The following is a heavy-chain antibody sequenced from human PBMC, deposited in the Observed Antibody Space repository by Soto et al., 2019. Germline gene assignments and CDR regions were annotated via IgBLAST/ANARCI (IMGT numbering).Heavy chain of an antibody. CDR1: GITFSSYS. Sequence: GGSLRLSCAASGITFSSYSMNWVRQAPGKGLEWVSSISSSSSYIYYADSVKGRFTISRDNAKNSLYLQMNSLRAEDTAVYYCARGREYYYDSSGYYYSYFDYWGQGTLVTVSS. J-gene: IGHJ4*02. D-gene: IGHD3-22*01. CDR2: ISSSSSYI. V-gene: IGHV3-21*01. CDR3: ARGREYYYDSSGYYYSYFDY.